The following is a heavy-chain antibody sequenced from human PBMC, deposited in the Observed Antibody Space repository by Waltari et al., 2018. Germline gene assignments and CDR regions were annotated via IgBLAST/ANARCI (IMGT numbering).Heavy chain of an antibody. Sequence: QLQLQESGQGLVKPSETLSLTCTVSGGSISSSSYYWGWTRKPPGKGLEWIGSIYYSGSTYYHPSRKCRVTISVDTPKNHFSLKLSSVTAADTAVYYCAIQHSGSYYRYFDYCGQGTLVTVSS. D-gene: IGHD1-26*01. CDR1: GGSISSSSYY. V-gene: IGHV4-39*01. J-gene: IGHJ4*02. CDR2: IYYSGST. CDR3: AIQHSGSYYRYFDY.